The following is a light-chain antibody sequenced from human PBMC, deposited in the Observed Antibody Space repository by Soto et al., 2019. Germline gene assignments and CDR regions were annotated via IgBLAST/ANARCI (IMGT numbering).Light chain of an antibody. J-gene: IGKJ2*01. V-gene: IGKV3-20*01. Sequence: ETVLTQSPGTLSLSPGESATLSCRASQSVSNKYLVWYQQKPGQAPRLLIHGASSRATGIPDRFSGSGSGTDFTLPINSLEPADSAVYYCQQCGSSPYAFGQGTKLQIK. CDR3: QQCGSSPYA. CDR1: QSVSNKY. CDR2: GAS.